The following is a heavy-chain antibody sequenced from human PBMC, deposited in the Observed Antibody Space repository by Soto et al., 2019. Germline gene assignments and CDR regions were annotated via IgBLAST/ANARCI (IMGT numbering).Heavy chain of an antibody. J-gene: IGHJ4*02. CDR2: IYTSGST. V-gene: IGHV4-4*07. CDR1: GGSISSYY. D-gene: IGHD6-13*01. CDR3: ARVSVAASGPNFDY. Sequence: QVQLQESGPGLVKPSETLSLTCTVSGGSISSYYWSWIRQPAGKGREWIGRIYTSGSTNYNPSLKSRVTMAVDTSKNQFSLKLSSVTDADTAVYYCARVSVAASGPNFDYWGQGTLVTVSS.